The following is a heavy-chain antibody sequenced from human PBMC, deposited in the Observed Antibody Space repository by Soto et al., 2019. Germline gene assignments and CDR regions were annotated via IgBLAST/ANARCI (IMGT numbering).Heavy chain of an antibody. CDR1: GFTFSSYA. Sequence: EVQLLESGGGLVQPGGSLRLSCAASGFTFSSYAMRWVRQAPGKGLEWVSAISGSADSTYYADSVKGRFTISRDNSKNTLYLQVNSLRPEDTAVYYCARRGSGSYYDYWGQGTLVTVSS. D-gene: IGHD1-26*01. CDR2: ISGSADST. CDR3: ARRGSGSYYDY. J-gene: IGHJ4*02. V-gene: IGHV3-23*01.